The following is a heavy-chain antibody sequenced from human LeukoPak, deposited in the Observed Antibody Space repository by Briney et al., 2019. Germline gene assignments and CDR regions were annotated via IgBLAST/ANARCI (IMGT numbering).Heavy chain of an antibody. CDR2: IYPGDSDT. Sequence: GESLRISCKGSGYSFTSYWIGWVRQMPGKGLEWMGIIYPGDSDTRYSPSFQGQVTISADKSISTAYLQWSSLKASDTAMYYCARAPITFGGVNANWFDPWGQGTLVTVSS. J-gene: IGHJ5*02. V-gene: IGHV5-51*01. CDR1: GYSFTSYW. CDR3: ARAPITFGGVNANWFDP. D-gene: IGHD3-16*01.